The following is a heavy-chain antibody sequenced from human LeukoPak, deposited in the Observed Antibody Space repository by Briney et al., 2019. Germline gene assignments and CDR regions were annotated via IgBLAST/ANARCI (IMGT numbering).Heavy chain of an antibody. V-gene: IGHV3-21*01. Sequence: PGGSLRLSCAASEFTFSSYSMSWVRRAPGKGLEWVSSISSSSSYIYYADSVKGRFTISRDNAKESLYLQMNSLRAEDTAVYYCAGQAYDTYYCDHWGQGTLVTVSS. J-gene: IGHJ4*02. CDR1: EFTFSSYS. CDR3: AGQAYDTYYCDH. CDR2: ISSSSSYI. D-gene: IGHD3-22*01.